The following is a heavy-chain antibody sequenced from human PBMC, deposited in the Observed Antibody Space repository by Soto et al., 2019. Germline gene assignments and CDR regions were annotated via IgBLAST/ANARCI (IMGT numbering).Heavy chain of an antibody. CDR3: AREDYYYYYYMDV. CDR2: ISSSSSTI. J-gene: IGHJ6*03. V-gene: IGHV3-48*01. Sequence: SLRLSCAASGFTFSSYSMNWVRQAPGKGLEWVSYISSSSSTIYYADSVKGRFTISRDNAKNSLYLQMNSLRAEDTAVYYCAREDYYYYYYMDVWGKGTTVTVSS. CDR1: GFTFSSYS.